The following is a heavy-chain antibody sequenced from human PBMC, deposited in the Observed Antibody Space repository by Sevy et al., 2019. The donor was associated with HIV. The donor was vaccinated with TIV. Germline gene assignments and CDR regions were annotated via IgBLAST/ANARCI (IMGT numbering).Heavy chain of an antibody. J-gene: IGHJ6*02. Sequence: SVKVSCKASGGTFSSYAISWVRPAPGQGLEWMGGIIPIFGTANYAQKFQGRVTITADESTSTAYMELSSLRSEDTAVYYCARVVTCSSTSCYTGMDVWGQGTTITVSS. V-gene: IGHV1-69*13. CDR2: IIPIFGTA. CDR3: ARVVTCSSTSCYTGMDV. CDR1: GGTFSSYA. D-gene: IGHD2-2*01.